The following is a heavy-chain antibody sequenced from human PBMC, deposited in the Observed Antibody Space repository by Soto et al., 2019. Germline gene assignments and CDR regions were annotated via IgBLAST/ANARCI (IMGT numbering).Heavy chain of an antibody. CDR3: ARVVPGAEAWFGP. V-gene: IGHV1-18*01. Sequence: ASLKVSRKSSGYTFSNYGITWLRQAPGQPLEWLGWISLYSDGTNYAQKFQGRVSMTTDTSTTTAYMELRSLRSDDTAVYYCARVVPGAEAWFGPWGQGTLVTVSS. D-gene: IGHD2-2*01. CDR2: ISLYSDGT. CDR1: GYTFSNYG. J-gene: IGHJ5*02.